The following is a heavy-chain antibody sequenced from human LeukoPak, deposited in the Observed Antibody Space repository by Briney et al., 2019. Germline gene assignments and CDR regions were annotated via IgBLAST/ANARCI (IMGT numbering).Heavy chain of an antibody. CDR1: GFTFSSYS. J-gene: IGHJ4*02. V-gene: IGHV3-21*04. D-gene: IGHD3-10*01. CDR3: VKDRVWFGELLNPLFDN. Sequence: GGSLRLSCAASGFTFSSYSMNWVRQAPGKGLEWVSSISSSSSYIYYADSVKGRFTISRDNAKNSLYLQMNSLRAEDTALYYCVKDRVWFGELLNPLFDNWGQGTRVTVSS. CDR2: ISSSSSYI.